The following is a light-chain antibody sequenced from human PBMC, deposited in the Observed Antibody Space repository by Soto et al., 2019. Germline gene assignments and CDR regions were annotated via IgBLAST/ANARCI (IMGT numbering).Light chain of an antibody. J-gene: IGKJ3*01. CDR1: QSIGEY. CDR3: QQYSSDVFS. V-gene: IGKV1-5*01. Sequence: DVQMTQSPSTLSASVGDRVTITCRASQSIGEYLAWYQQKPGKAPKVLMYDASILESGVPSRFSGRGSGRQFTLTIRSLQPDDFATYYCQQYSSDVFSFGPGTTVDVK. CDR2: DAS.